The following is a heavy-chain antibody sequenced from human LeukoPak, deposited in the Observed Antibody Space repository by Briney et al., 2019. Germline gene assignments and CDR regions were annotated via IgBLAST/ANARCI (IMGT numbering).Heavy chain of an antibody. J-gene: IGHJ4*02. Sequence: PGGSLRLSCAASGFTFSSYAMTWVRQAPGKGLEWVSIISGSGGSTYYADSVKGRFTISRDNARDSLYLQMNSLRDDDTSVYFCARDASALYWGRGTLVTVSS. V-gene: IGHV3-23*01. CDR1: GFTFSSYA. CDR2: ISGSGGST. CDR3: ARDASALY. D-gene: IGHD2-2*01.